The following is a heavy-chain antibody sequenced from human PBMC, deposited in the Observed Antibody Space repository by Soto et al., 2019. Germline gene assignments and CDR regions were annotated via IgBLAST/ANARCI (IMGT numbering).Heavy chain of an antibody. CDR3: ARVLGATLMVYARVDY. Sequence: SETLSLTCTVSGYSISSGYYWGWIRQPPGKGLEWIGSIYHSGSTYYNPSLKSRVTISVDTSKNQFSLKLSSVTAADTAVYYCARVLGATLMVYARVDYWGQGTLVTVSS. J-gene: IGHJ4*02. V-gene: IGHV4-38-2*02. CDR2: IYHSGST. D-gene: IGHD2-8*01. CDR1: GYSISSGYY.